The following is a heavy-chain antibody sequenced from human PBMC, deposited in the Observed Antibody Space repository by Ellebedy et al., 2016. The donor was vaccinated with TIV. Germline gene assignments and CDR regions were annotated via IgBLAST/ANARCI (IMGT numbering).Heavy chain of an antibody. V-gene: IGHV4-59*08. CDR2: IYYSGST. Sequence: GSLRLSCTVSGGSISSYYWSWIRQPPGKGLEWIGYIYYSGSTNYNPSLKSRVTISVDTSKNQFSLKLGSVTAADTAVYYCAVKDNYYYYYMDVWGKGTTVTVSS. D-gene: IGHD2-15*01. J-gene: IGHJ6*03. CDR3: AVKDNYYYYYMDV. CDR1: GGSISSYY.